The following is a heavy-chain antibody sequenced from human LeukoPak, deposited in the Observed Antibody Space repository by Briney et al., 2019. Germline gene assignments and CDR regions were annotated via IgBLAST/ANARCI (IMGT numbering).Heavy chain of an antibody. D-gene: IGHD1-26*01. J-gene: IGHJ4*02. CDR2: VKADGGNT. V-gene: IGHV3-23*01. CDR3: TKRVKYGGTWDHFAD. CDR1: GFTFDNYR. Sequence: GGSLRLSCAASGFTFDNYRMSWVRQAPGKGLEWVSTVKADGGNTYYADSVKGRCTISRDNSKSTLILQMNSLRVEDTALYYCTKRVKYGGTWDHFADWGQGTLVTVSS.